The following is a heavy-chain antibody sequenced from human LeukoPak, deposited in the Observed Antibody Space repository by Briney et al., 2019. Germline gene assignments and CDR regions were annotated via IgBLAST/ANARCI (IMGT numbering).Heavy chain of an antibody. CDR3: ARGYTVTSDPAFDY. V-gene: IGHV4-61*01. CDR1: GGSVSSGSYY. J-gene: IGHJ4*02. D-gene: IGHD4-17*01. Sequence: NASETLSLTCTVSGGSVSSGSYYWSWIRQPPGKGLEWIGYIYYSGSTNYNPSLKSRVTISVDTSKNQFSLKLSSATAADTAVYYCARGYTVTSDPAFDYWGQGTLVTVSS. CDR2: IYYSGST.